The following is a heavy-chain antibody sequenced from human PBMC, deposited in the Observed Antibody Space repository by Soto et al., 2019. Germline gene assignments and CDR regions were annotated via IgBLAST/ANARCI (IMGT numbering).Heavy chain of an antibody. V-gene: IGHV1-69*10. CDR3: ARLGYCSGGSCYSSYYYGMDV. CDR1: GGTFSSYA. Sequence: ASVKVSCKASGGTFSSYAISWVRQAPGQGLEWMGGIIPILGIANYAQKFQGRVTITADKSTSTAYMELSSLRSEDTAVYYCARLGYCSGGSCYSSYYYGMDVWGQGTTVTVSS. CDR2: IIPILGIA. D-gene: IGHD2-15*01. J-gene: IGHJ6*02.